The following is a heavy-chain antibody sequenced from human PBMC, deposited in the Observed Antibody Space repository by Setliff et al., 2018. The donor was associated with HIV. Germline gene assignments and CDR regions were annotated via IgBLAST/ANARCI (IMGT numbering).Heavy chain of an antibody. V-gene: IGHV1-2*02. CDR2: IDPNSGDT. D-gene: IGHD6-13*01. CDR1: GYTFTGYY. Sequence: GASVKVSCKASGYTFTGYYLHWVRQAPGQGLEWMGWIDPNSGDTNYEQKFQGRVSMTRDTSISTVYMELSILRSDDTAVYYCARAAGYSSSWHRYAFEIWGQGTMVTVSS. J-gene: IGHJ3*02. CDR3: ARAAGYSSSWHRYAFEI.